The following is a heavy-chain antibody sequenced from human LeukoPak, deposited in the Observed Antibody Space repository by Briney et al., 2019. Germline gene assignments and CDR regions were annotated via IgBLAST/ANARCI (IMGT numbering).Heavy chain of an antibody. D-gene: IGHD6-13*01. CDR3: ARGDSSSWYRAVYFQH. J-gene: IGHJ1*01. V-gene: IGHV4-30-4*01. CDR1: GGSISSGDYY. CDR2: IYYSGST. Sequence: PSETLSLTCTVSGGSISSGDYYWSWIRQPPGKGLEWIGYIYYSGSTYYNPSLKSRVTISVDTSKNQFSLKLSSVTAADTAVYYCARGDSSSWYRAVYFQHWGQGTLVTVSS.